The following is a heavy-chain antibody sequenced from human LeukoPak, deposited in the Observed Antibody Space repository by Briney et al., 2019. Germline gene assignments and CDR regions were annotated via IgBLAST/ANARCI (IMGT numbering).Heavy chain of an antibody. D-gene: IGHD3-22*01. J-gene: IGHJ4*02. CDR2: ISYHGNDI. CDR3: AKAAYYDSSGYYYYFEY. V-gene: IGHV3-30*18. Sequence: HPGRSLTLSCSASGFSFSYCDMHWVRQAPGKGPEWGAAISYHGNDIQYTYSARGRFTISRDNSKNMLYLQMNSLRAEDTAVYYCAKAAYYDSSGYYYYFEYWGQGTLVTISS. CDR1: GFSFSYCD.